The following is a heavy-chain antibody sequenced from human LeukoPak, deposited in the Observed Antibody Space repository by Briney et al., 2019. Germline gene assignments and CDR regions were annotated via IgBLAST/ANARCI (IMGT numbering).Heavy chain of an antibody. CDR1: GFTFSSYG. Sequence: TGGSLRLSCAASGFTFSSYGMHWVRQAPGKGLEWVAFIRYDGSNKYYADSVKGRFTISRDNSKNTLYLQMNSLRAEDTAVYYCAKVRSFVWFGRAFDAFDIWGQGTMVTVSS. J-gene: IGHJ3*02. CDR2: IRYDGSNK. D-gene: IGHD3-10*01. CDR3: AKVRSFVWFGRAFDAFDI. V-gene: IGHV3-30*02.